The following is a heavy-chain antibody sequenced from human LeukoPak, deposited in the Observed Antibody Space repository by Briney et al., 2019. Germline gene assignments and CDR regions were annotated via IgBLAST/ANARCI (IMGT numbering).Heavy chain of an antibody. CDR3: ARDDYRGVTNFDP. D-gene: IGHD3-10*01. J-gene: IGHJ5*02. Sequence: PSETLSLTCTVSGGSISPYFWSWMRQTPGKGLEWIGYISYTGSTNYNPALKSRVTISVDTSKNQFSLQLTSVTAADTAVYYCARDDYRGVTNFDPWGQGTLSPSPQ. V-gene: IGHV4-59*01. CDR1: GGSISPYF. CDR2: ISYTGST.